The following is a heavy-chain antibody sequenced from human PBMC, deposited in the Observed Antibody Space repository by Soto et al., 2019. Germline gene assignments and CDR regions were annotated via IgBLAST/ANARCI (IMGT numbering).Heavy chain of an antibody. CDR2: ISGSGGTT. Sequence: EVQLLESGGGLVQPGGSLRLSCAASGFTFSSNGMSWVRQAPGKGLEWVSGISGSGGTTNYADSVKGRFTISRDNSKNTLYLQMYSLRVEDTAVYYCAKDHCTVWDQGTTVTVS. J-gene: IGHJ6*02. V-gene: IGHV3-23*01. D-gene: IGHD2-8*01. CDR3: AKDHCTV. CDR1: GFTFSSNG.